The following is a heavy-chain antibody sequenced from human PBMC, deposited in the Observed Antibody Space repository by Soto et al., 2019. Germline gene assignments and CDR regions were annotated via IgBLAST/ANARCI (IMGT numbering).Heavy chain of an antibody. Sequence: QVQLLQSGAEVKKPGASVKVTCKASGYTFTSYGISWVRQAPGQGLEWMGWISAYNGNTNYAQKLQGRVTMTTDTSTSTAYMELRSLRSDDTAVYYCARDPLYGSGCSIFDYWGQGTLVTVSS. J-gene: IGHJ4*02. CDR3: ARDPLYGSGCSIFDY. CDR2: ISAYNGNT. D-gene: IGHD3-10*01. V-gene: IGHV1-18*01. CDR1: GYTFTSYG.